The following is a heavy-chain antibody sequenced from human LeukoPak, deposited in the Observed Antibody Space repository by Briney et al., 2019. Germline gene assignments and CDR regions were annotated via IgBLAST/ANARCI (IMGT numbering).Heavy chain of an antibody. D-gene: IGHD6-13*01. CDR2: IWYDGSNK. CDR3: AREVLGIAAAGDFDY. V-gene: IGHV3-33*01. CDR1: GFTFSSYG. J-gene: IGHJ4*02. Sequence: GRSLRLSCAASGFTFSSYGMHWVRQAPGKGLEWVAVIWYDGSNKYYADSVKGRFTISRDNSKNTLYPQMNSLRAEDTAVYYCAREVLGIAAAGDFDYWGQGTLVTVSS.